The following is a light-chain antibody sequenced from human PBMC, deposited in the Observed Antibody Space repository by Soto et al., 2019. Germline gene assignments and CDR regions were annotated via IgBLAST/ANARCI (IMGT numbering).Light chain of an antibody. V-gene: IGKV1-39*01. Sequence: QMTQSPSSLSASVGDRVTITCRASQTIRTYLNWYQQKPGKAPKLLIYAASTLQGGVPSRFSGSGSGTDFTLTISNLQPEDFATYYCQQSFSTPPEYTFGPGTKVEIK. CDR3: QQSFSTPPEYT. J-gene: IGKJ2*01. CDR1: QTIRTY. CDR2: AAS.